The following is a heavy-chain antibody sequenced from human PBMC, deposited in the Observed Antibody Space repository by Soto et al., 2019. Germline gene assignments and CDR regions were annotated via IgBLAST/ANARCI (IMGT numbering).Heavy chain of an antibody. V-gene: IGHV4-34*01. D-gene: IGHD6-19*01. Sequence: QVQLQQWGAGLLKPSETLSLTCAVYGGSFSGYYWSWIRQPPGKGLEWIGEINHSGSTNYNPSLKSRVTISVDTSKNQFSLKLSSVTAADTAVYYCARGPRYSSGWYKGGVLGYWGQGTLVTVSS. CDR3: ARGPRYSSGWYKGGVLGY. CDR2: INHSGST. J-gene: IGHJ4*02. CDR1: GGSFSGYY.